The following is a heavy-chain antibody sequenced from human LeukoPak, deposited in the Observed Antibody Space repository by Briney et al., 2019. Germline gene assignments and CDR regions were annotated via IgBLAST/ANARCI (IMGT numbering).Heavy chain of an antibody. V-gene: IGHV3-7*02. CDR3: ARGIGIDDYGDY. D-gene: IGHD1-26*01. J-gene: IGHJ4*02. CDR2: IKQDGSEK. Sequence: GGSLRLSCAASGFTFSGSAIHWVRQASGKGLEWVANIKQDGSEKYYVDSVKGRFTISRDNAKNSLYLQMNSLRAEDTAVYYCARGIGIDDYGDYWGKGTLVTVSS. CDR1: GFTFSGSA.